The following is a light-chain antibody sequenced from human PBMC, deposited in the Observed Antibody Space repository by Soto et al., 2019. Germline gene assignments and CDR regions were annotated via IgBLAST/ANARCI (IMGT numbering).Light chain of an antibody. CDR2: AAS. J-gene: IGKJ2*01. V-gene: IGKV1-5*03. CDR1: QSISVF. Sequence: DMQMTQSPSTLSASVGDRVTITCRASQSISVFLAWYQQKPGRAPKLLIYAASTLESGVPSRFSGSGSETEFLLTISSLQPDDSATYYCQQYKHYSTFGQGTKLEIK. CDR3: QQYKHYST.